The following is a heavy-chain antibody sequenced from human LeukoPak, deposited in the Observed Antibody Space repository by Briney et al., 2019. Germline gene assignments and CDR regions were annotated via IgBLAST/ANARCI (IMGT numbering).Heavy chain of an antibody. D-gene: IGHD4-17*01. CDR2: IHYSGST. Sequence: SETLSLPCTVSGGTISNYYWSWIRQPPGKGLEWIGYIHYSGSTKYDPSLESRVTISVDTNKNQLSPKERSVTAADTAIYFSGREQDVYGDYFDCWGQGSLVTVSS. CDR3: GREQDVYGDYFDC. CDR1: GGTISNYY. J-gene: IGHJ4*02. V-gene: IGHV4-59*08.